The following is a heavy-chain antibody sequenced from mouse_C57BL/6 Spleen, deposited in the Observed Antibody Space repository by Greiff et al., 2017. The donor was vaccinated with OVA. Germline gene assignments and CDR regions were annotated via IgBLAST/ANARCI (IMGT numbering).Heavy chain of an antibody. J-gene: IGHJ2*01. D-gene: IGHD1-1*01. CDR1: GYTFTSYW. CDR3: ARRAITTAEGGFDY. CDR2: IDPSDSET. Sequence: QVQLQQSGAELVRPGSSVKLSCKASGYTFTSYWMHWVKQRPIQGLEWIGNIDPSDSETHYNQKFKDKATLTVDKSSSTAYMQLSSLTSEDSAVYYCARRAITTAEGGFDYWGQGTTLTVSS. V-gene: IGHV1-52*01.